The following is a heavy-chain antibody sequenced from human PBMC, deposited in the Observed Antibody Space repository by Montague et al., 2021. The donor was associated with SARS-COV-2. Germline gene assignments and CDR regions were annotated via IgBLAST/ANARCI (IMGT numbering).Heavy chain of an antibody. CDR2: IHHGGST. Sequence: SETLSLTCAVHGGSFSTYSWNWIRQPPGKGLEWIGEIHHGGSTNYNPSLKSRVTISADTSKNQFSLKLTSVAAADTAVYYCARLRDGVVPSPILGVGPYYSSYLMDVWGKGTTVTVSS. CDR1: GGSFSTYS. CDR3: ARLRDGVVPSPILGVGPYYSSYLMDV. V-gene: IGHV4-34*01. D-gene: IGHD3-10*01. J-gene: IGHJ6*03.